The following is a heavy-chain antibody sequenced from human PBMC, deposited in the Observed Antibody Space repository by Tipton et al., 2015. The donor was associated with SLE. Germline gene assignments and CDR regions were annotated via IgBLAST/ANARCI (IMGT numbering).Heavy chain of an antibody. CDR1: GFNFDDFG. CDR2: VSWDGSDT. CDR3: VKDRNLYSGSSDAFDI. J-gene: IGHJ3*02. V-gene: IGHV3-20*04. Sequence: SLRLSCATSGFNFDDFGMSWVRQAPGKGLEWVSGVSWDGSDTGYADSVRGRFTLSRDSAKHSLYLQMDSLRAEDTALYYCVKDRNLYSGSSDAFDIWGQGTMVTVSS. D-gene: IGHD1-26*01.